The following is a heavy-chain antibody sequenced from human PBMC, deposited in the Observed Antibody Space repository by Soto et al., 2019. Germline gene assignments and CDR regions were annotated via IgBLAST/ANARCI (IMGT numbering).Heavy chain of an antibody. J-gene: IGHJ6*02. Sequence: ASVKVSCKASGYTFTGYYMHWVRQAPGQGLEWMGWINPNSGGTNYAQKFQGWVTMTRDTSISTAYMELSRLRSDDTAVYYCARAGVVPADSDYYYYGMDVWGQGTTVTVSS. CDR1: GYTFTGYY. V-gene: IGHV1-2*04. D-gene: IGHD2-2*01. CDR3: ARAGVVPADSDYYYYGMDV. CDR2: INPNSGGT.